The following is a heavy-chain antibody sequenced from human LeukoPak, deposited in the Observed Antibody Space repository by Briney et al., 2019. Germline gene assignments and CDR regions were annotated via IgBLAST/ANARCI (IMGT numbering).Heavy chain of an antibody. J-gene: IGHJ6*03. V-gene: IGHV3-7*01. CDR1: GFTFSSYA. CDR3: AKGMLNYYYMDA. CDR2: IKQDGSEK. Sequence: PGGSLRLSCAASGFTFSSYAMSWVRQAPGKGLEWVANIKQDGSEKYYVDSVKGRFTISRDNSKKTLYLQMSSLRVEDTAVYYCAKGMLNYYYMDAWGKGTTVTVSS. D-gene: IGHD3-16*01.